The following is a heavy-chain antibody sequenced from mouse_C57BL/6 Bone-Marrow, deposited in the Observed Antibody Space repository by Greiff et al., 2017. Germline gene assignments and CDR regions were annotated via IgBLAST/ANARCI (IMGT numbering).Heavy chain of an antibody. CDR2: IYPSDSET. J-gene: IGHJ3*01. CDR1: GYTFTSYW. D-gene: IGHD2-1*01. CDR3: ARDLLWSDGDFAY. V-gene: IGHV1-61*01. Sequence: VQLQQPGAELVRPGSSVKLSCKASGYTFTSYWMDWVKQRPGQGLEWIGNIYPSDSETHYNQKFKDKATLTVDKSSSTAYMQLSSLTSEDSAVYYCARDLLWSDGDFAYWGQGTLVTVSA.